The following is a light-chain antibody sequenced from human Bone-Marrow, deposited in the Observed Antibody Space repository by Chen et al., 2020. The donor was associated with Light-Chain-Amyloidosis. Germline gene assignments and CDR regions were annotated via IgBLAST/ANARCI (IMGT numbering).Light chain of an antibody. Sequence: ETVFTQSPGTLSLSPGEGANLPCRASQTISSNYLTWYQQKFGQAPRLLIYGSSSRATGIPDRFTGSGSGTDFTLTINRLEPEDFAMYYCQQYGTSPLTFGGGTKVEIK. V-gene: IGKV3-20*01. CDR1: QTISSNY. CDR3: QQYGTSPLT. CDR2: GSS. J-gene: IGKJ4*01.